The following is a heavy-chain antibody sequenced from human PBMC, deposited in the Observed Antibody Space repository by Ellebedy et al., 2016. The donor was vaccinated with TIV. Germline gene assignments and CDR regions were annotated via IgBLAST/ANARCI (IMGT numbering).Heavy chain of an antibody. CDR3: SRDGREWSRDC. CDR1: GFTLSISG. Sequence: GGSLRLXXAASGFTLSISGMTWVRQRPGKGLEWVATVSRGREAYYADPFKGRFFISRDNDLNSVFLQLNNLRVEDTAVYYCSRDGREWSRDCWGQGTLVTVSS. D-gene: IGHD3-3*01. V-gene: IGHV3-21*06. CDR2: VSRGREA. J-gene: IGHJ4*02.